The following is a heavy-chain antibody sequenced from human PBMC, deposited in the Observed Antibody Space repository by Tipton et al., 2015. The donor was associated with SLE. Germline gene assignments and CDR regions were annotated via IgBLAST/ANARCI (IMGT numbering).Heavy chain of an antibody. D-gene: IGHD1-26*01. J-gene: IGHJ4*02. CDR2: IYYSGST. CDR1: GGSFSGYY. V-gene: IGHV4-59*01. Sequence: TLSLTCAVYGGSFSGYYWTWIRQPPGKGLEWIGYIYYSGSTNYNPSLKSRVTISVDTSKNQFSLKLSSVTAADTAVYYYARTSGSHGNYYFDSWGQGTLVTVSS. CDR3: ARTSGSHGNYYFDS.